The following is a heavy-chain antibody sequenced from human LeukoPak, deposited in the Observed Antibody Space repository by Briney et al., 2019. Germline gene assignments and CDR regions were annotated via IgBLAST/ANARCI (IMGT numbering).Heavy chain of an antibody. CDR1: GFTFSWCG. CDR2: ISASGGST. Sequence: PGGSLRLSCAASGFTFSWCGMSWVRQAPGKGMEWVSTISASGGSTHYADSVKGRFTISRDNSKNTLYVQMNSLRAEDTAVYYCAKDPSTLTLTDDYWGQGTLVTVSS. D-gene: IGHD1-14*01. CDR3: AKDPSTLTLTDDY. V-gene: IGHV3-23*01. J-gene: IGHJ4*02.